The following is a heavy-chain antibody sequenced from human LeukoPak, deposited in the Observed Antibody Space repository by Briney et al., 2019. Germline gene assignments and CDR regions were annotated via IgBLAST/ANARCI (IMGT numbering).Heavy chain of an antibody. CDR3: AKDRAQGQQWLVIDY. J-gene: IGHJ4*02. V-gene: IGHV3-43*02. D-gene: IGHD6-19*01. CDR2: ISGDGGST. Sequence: GGSLRLSRAASGFTFDDYAMHWVRQAPGKGLEWVSLISGDGGSTYYADSVKGRFTISRDNSKNSPYLQMNSLRTEDTALYYCAKDRAQGQQWLVIDYWGQGTLVTVSS. CDR1: GFTFDDYA.